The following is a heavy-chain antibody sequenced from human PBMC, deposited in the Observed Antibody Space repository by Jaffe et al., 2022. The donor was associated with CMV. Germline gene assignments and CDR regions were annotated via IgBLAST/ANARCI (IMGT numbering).Heavy chain of an antibody. D-gene: IGHD1-26*01. CDR1: GFTFSNAW. V-gene: IGHV3-15*01. J-gene: IGHJ4*02. CDR3: TTTIVGATTPGFDY. Sequence: EVQLVESGGGLVKPGGSLRLSCAASGFTFSNAWMSWVRQAPGKGLEWVGRIKSKTDGGTTDYAAPVKGRFTISRDDSKNTLYLQMNSLKTEDTAVYYCTTTIVGATTPGFDYWGQGTLVTVSS. CDR2: IKSKTDGGTT.